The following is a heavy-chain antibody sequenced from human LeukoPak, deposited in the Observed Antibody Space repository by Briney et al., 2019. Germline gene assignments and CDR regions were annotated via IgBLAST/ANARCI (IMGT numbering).Heavy chain of an antibody. V-gene: IGHV3-20*04. Sequence: TGGSLRLSCAASGFTFDDYGMSWVRQAPGKGLEWVSGINWNGGSTGYADSVKGRFTISRDNAKNSLYLQMNSLRAEDTALYYCARDGIAVAGVYYFDYWGQGTLVTVSS. D-gene: IGHD6-19*01. CDR2: INWNGGST. CDR3: ARDGIAVAGVYYFDY. CDR1: GFTFDDYG. J-gene: IGHJ4*02.